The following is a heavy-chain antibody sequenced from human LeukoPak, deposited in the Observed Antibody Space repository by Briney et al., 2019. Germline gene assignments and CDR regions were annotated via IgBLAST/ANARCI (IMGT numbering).Heavy chain of an antibody. CDR1: GFTSSSYG. V-gene: IGHV3-23*01. CDR3: AKEGKTRNWNYFQAKPVY. Sequence: GGSLRLSCAASGFTSSSYGMNWVRQAPGKGLEWVSGISVSGGSTYYADSVKGRFTISRDNSKNTLYLQMNSLRAEDTAVYYCAKEGKTRNWNYFQAKPVYWGQGTLVTVSS. D-gene: IGHD1-7*01. J-gene: IGHJ4*02. CDR2: ISVSGGST.